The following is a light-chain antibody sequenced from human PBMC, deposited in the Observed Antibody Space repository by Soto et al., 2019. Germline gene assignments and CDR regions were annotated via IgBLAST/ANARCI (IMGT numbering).Light chain of an antibody. J-gene: IGLJ1*01. CDR2: EVS. CDR1: SSDVGGYNY. V-gene: IGLV2-14*01. Sequence: QSALTHPASVSGSPGQSITISCTGTSSDVGGYNYVSWYQHHPGKAPKLMIYEVSNRPSGVSNRFSGSKSGNTASLTISGLQAEDEADYYCSLYTSSTAPYVFGTGTKLTVL. CDR3: SLYTSSTAPYV.